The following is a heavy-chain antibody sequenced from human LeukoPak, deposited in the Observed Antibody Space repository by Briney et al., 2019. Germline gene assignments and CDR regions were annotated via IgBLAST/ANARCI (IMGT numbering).Heavy chain of an antibody. CDR1: RGSIRSYY. D-gene: IGHD3-3*01. J-gene: IGHJ4*02. CDR3: ASRSSIWSGYQDTLYYFDS. Sequence: SETLCLTSTVSRGSIRSYYWSWIRHPPEERLEWIGHIYNSGSTNYSPTIKSRVTISVDTTKNQFSLKLSSVTAADTAVYYCASRSSIWSGYQDTLYYFDSWGQGTLVTVSS. V-gene: IGHV4-59*01. CDR2: IYNSGST.